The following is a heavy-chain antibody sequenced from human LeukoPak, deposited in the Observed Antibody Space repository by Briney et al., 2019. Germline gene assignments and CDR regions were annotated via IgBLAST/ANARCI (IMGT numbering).Heavy chain of an antibody. CDR1: GFTFSSYG. Sequence: GGSLRLSCAASGFTFSSYGMHWVRQAPGKGLEWVAVISYDGSNKYYVDSVKGRFTISRDNSKNTLYLQMNSLRAEDTAVYYCARGYSGYDFYYFDYWGQGTLVTVSS. D-gene: IGHD5-12*01. V-gene: IGHV3-30*03. CDR3: ARGYSGYDFYYFDY. J-gene: IGHJ4*02. CDR2: ISYDGSNK.